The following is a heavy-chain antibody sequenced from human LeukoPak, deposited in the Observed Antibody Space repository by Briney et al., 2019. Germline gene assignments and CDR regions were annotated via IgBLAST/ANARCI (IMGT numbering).Heavy chain of an antibody. J-gene: IGHJ5*02. D-gene: IGHD6-19*01. V-gene: IGHV1-69*05. Sequence: SVKVSCKASGGTFSSYAISWVRQAPGQGLEWMGGIIPIFGTANYAQKFQGRVTITTDESTSTAYMELSSLRSEDTAVYYCARSAVAGIGWFDPWGQGTLVTVSS. CDR3: ARSAVAGIGWFDP. CDR2: IIPIFGTA. CDR1: GGTFSSYA.